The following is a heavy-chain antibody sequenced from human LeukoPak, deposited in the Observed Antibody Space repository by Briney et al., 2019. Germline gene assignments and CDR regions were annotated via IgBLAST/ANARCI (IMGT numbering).Heavy chain of an antibody. J-gene: IGHJ6*02. CDR1: GFTFSSYS. CDR3: ARSRFTVTSFYYYYGMDV. D-gene: IGHD4-4*01. V-gene: IGHV4-34*01. Sequence: GSLRLSCAASGFTFSSYSMNWVRQAPGKGLEWIGEINHSGSTNYNPSLKSRVTISVDTSKNQFSLKLSSVTAADTAVYYCARSRFTVTSFYYYYGMDVWGQGTTVTVSS. CDR2: INHSGST.